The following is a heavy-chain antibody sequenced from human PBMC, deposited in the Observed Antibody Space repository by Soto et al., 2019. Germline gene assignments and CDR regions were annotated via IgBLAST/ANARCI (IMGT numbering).Heavy chain of an antibody. CDR2: IFHDGTA. D-gene: IGHD2-8*01. CDR1: GVSISSGNW. Sequence: SETLSLTCAVSGVSISSGNWWTWVRQTPQRGLEYIGEIFHDGTANYYPSFERRVAISVDTSKNQFSLKPTSVTAADTAIYFCARLVYDTRLNYMYFDFWGQGALVTVSS. J-gene: IGHJ4*02. V-gene: IGHV4-4*02. CDR3: ARLVYDTRLNYMYFDF.